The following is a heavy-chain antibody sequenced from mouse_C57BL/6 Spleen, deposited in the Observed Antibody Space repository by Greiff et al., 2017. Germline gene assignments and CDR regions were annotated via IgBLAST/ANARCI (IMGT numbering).Heavy chain of an antibody. Sequence: VQLQQSGAELVRPGASVTLSCKASGYTFTDYEMHWVKQTPVHGLEWIGAIDPETGGTAYNQKFKGKAILTADKSSSTAYMELRSLTSEDSAVYYCTRFGYYGSSYGDYFDYWGQGTTLTVSS. CDR2: IDPETGGT. J-gene: IGHJ2*01. V-gene: IGHV1-15*01. CDR1: GYTFTDYE. CDR3: TRFGYYGSSYGDYFDY. D-gene: IGHD1-1*01.